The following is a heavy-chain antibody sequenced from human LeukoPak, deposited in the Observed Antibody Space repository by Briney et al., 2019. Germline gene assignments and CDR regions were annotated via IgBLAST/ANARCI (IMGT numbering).Heavy chain of an antibody. CDR2: IYYSGST. Sequence: SETLSLTCTVSGGSISSGSYYWGWIRQPPGKGLEWIGTIYYSGSTYFNPSFMSRVIMSLDTSKNQFSLRLTSVTAADTALYFCAAERAFYSYMDVWGKGTRVTVSS. CDR3: AAERAFYSYMDV. CDR1: GGSISSGSYY. J-gene: IGHJ6*03. D-gene: IGHD3-3*02. V-gene: IGHV4-39*07.